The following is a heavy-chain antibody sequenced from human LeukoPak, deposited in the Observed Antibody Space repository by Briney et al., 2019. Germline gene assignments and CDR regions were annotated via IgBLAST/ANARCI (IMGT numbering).Heavy chain of an antibody. V-gene: IGHV4-59*08. CDR3: ARLNYVWGSYHIDY. J-gene: IGHJ4*02. CDR2: IFYSGNT. CDR1: GGSISSYY. D-gene: IGHD3-16*02. Sequence: PSETLSLTCTVSGGSISSYYWSWIRQPPGKGLEWIGYIFYSGNTNYNPSLKSRVTISVDTSKNQFSLKLSSVTAADTAVYYCARLNYVWGSYHIDYWGQGTLVTVSS.